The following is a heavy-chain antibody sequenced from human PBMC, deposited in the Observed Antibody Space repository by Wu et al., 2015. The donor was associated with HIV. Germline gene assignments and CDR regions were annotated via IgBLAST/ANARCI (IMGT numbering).Heavy chain of an antibody. CDR2: IIPIFGTA. CDR1: GGTFSSYA. Sequence: QVQLVQSGAEVKKPGSSVKVSCKASGGTFSSYAISWVRQAPGQGLEWMGRIIPIFGTANYAQKFQGRVTITADESTSTAYMELSSLRSEDTAVYYCASSSRSYYDSSGYGDAFDIWGQGTMVTVSS. D-gene: IGHD3-22*01. V-gene: IGHV1-69*13. CDR3: ASSSRSYYDSSGYGDAFDI. J-gene: IGHJ3*02.